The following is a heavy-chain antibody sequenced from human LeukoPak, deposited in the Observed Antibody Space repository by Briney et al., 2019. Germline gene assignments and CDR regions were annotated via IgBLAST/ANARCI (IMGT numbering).Heavy chain of an antibody. CDR1: GYTFTGYY. CDR3: ARGPYGDYSYYFDY. CDR2: INPNRGGT. J-gene: IGHJ4*02. D-gene: IGHD4-17*01. Sequence: ASVKVSCKASGYTFTGYYMHWVRQAPGQGLEWMGWINPNRGGTNYAQKFQGRVTMTRDTSISTAYMELSRLRSDDTAVYYCARGPYGDYSYYFDYWGQGTLVTVSS. V-gene: IGHV1-2*02.